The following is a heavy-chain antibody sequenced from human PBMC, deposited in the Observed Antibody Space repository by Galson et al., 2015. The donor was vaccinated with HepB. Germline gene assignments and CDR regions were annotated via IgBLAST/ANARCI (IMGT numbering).Heavy chain of an antibody. CDR1: GYSFTSYW. CDR3: ARPPAPLQEGGLWWYFDL. J-gene: IGHJ2*01. Sequence: QSGAEVTKPGESLKISCKGSGYSFTSYWIGWVRQMPGKGLEWMGIIYPGDSDTRYSPSFQGQVTISADKSISTAYLQWSSLKASDTAMYYCARPPAPLQEGGLWWYFDLWGRGTLVTVSS. D-gene: IGHD3-16*01. V-gene: IGHV5-51*01. CDR2: IYPGDSDT.